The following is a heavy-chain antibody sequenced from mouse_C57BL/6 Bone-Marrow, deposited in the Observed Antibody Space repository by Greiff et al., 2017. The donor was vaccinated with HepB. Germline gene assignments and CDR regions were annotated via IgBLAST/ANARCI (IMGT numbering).Heavy chain of an antibody. D-gene: IGHD1-1*01. Sequence: EVQLKQSGAELVRPGASVKLSCTASGFNIKDDYMHWVKQRPEQGLEWIGWIDPENGDTEYASKFQGKATITADTSSNTAYLQLSSLTSEDTAVYYCTTWGTTVVGAMDYWGQGTSVTVSS. J-gene: IGHJ4*01. CDR2: IDPENGDT. V-gene: IGHV14-4*01. CDR1: GFNIKDDY. CDR3: TTWGTTVVGAMDY.